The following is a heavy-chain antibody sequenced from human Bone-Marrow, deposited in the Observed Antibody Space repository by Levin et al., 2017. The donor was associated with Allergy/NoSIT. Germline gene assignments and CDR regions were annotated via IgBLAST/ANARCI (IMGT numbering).Heavy chain of an antibody. CDR3: ARDRLASRYYYHMDV. CDR2: IYTTGST. V-gene: IGHV4-61*02. Sequence: PSETLSLTCSVSGGSISSGRYYFTWVRQSAGKGLEWIGRIYTTGSTNYNPSLESRFTISRDTFKKDVYLTLSSVTAADTAVYYCARDRLASRYYYHMDVWGRGTTVIVSS. CDR1: GGSISSGRYY. J-gene: IGHJ6*03.